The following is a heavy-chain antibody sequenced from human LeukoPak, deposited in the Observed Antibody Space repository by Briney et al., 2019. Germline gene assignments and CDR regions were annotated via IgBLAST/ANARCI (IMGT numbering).Heavy chain of an antibody. CDR2: ISGNGGST. CDR3: ARARGYAIEY. Sequence: GGSLRLSCAASGFTFSSYAMNWVRQAPGKGLEWVSVISGNGGSTYHADSVKGRFTISRDNSKNTLYLLMNGLRAEDTAVYHCARARGYAIEYWGQGILVTVSS. D-gene: IGHD5-12*01. J-gene: IGHJ4*02. CDR1: GFTFSSYA. V-gene: IGHV3-23*01.